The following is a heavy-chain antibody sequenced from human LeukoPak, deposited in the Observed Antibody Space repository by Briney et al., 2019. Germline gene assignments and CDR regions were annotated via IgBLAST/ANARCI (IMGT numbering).Heavy chain of an antibody. V-gene: IGHV3-73*01. Sequence: GGSLRLSCAASGFTFSGSAMHWVRQASGKGLEWVGRIRSEANSYATAYAASVKGRFTISRDDSKNTAYLQMNSLKTEDTAVYYCTPGVRYFENWFDPWGQGTLVTVSS. CDR2: IRSEANSYAT. CDR1: GFTFSGSA. CDR3: TPGVRYFENWFDP. D-gene: IGHD3-9*01. J-gene: IGHJ5*02.